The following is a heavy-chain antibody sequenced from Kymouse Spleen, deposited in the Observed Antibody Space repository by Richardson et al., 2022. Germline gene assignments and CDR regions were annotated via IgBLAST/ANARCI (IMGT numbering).Heavy chain of an antibody. CDR1: GFTFSGSA. D-gene: IGHD2-2*02. Sequence: EVQLVESGGGLVQPGGSLKLSCAASGFTFSGSAMHWVRQASGKGLEWVGRIRSKANSYATAYAASVKGRFTISRDDSKNTAYLQMNSLKTEDTAVYYCTRHGGDCSSTSCYDYYYYGMDVWGQGTTVTVSS. CDR3: TRHGGDCSSTSCYDYYYYGMDV. CDR2: IRSKANSYAT. J-gene: IGHJ6*02. V-gene: IGHV3-73*02.